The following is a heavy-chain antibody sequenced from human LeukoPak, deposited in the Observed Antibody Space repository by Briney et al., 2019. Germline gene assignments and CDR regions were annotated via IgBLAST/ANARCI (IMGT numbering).Heavy chain of an antibody. V-gene: IGHV4-34*01. D-gene: IGHD3-3*01. CDR1: GGSVSGYY. Sequence: SETLSLTCAVYGGSVSGYYWSWIRQPPEKGLEWIGEISHRGRTHYTPSPQTQVTMSVDTSKNQFALNLNAVTAADTAVYYCARVPLRFLEPFDYWGQGILVTVSS. CDR3: ARVPLRFLEPFDY. J-gene: IGHJ4*02. CDR2: ISHRGRT.